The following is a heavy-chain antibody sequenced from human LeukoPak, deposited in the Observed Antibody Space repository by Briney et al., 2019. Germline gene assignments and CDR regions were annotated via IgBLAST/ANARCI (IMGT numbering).Heavy chain of an antibody. J-gene: IGHJ5*01. D-gene: IGHD3-10*01. CDR1: GGSISSHY. CDR2: IYHSGST. V-gene: IGHV4-59*11. Sequence: SETLSLTCTVSGGSISSHYWSWIRQPPGKGLEWIGYIYHSGSTNYNPSLKSRVIISVDTSKNQLSLKLSSVTAADTAVYYCARGSWFAELLFDSWGQGTLVTVSS. CDR3: ARGSWFAELLFDS.